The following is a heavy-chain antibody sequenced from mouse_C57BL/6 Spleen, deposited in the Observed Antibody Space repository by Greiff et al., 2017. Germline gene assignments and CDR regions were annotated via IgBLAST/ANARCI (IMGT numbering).Heavy chain of an antibody. Sequence: VQLQQSGTVLARPGASVKMSCKTSGYTFTSYWMHWVKQRPGQGLEWIGAIYPGNSDTSYNQKFKGKAKLTAVTSASTAYMELSSLTNEDSAVYYCTRSEGNYLAWFAYWGQGTLVTVSA. V-gene: IGHV1-5*01. CDR2: IYPGNSDT. CDR3: TRSEGNYLAWFAY. D-gene: IGHD2-1*01. CDR1: GYTFTSYW. J-gene: IGHJ3*01.